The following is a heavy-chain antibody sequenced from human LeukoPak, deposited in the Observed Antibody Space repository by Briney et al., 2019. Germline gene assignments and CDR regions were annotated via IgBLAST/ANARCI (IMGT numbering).Heavy chain of an antibody. CDR3: ARDVSSGRRDWFDP. V-gene: IGHV4-39*07. CDR2: IYYSGST. Sequence: KPSETLSLTCTVSGGSISSSSYYWGWIRQPPGKGLEWIASIYYSGSTYYNPSLKSRVTISVDTSKNQFSLKLKSVTAADTAVYYCARDVSSGRRDWFDPWGQGILVTVSS. J-gene: IGHJ5*02. CDR1: GGSISSSSYY. D-gene: IGHD6-25*01.